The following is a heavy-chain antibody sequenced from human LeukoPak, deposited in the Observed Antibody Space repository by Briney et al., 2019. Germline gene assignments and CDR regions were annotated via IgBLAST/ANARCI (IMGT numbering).Heavy chain of an antibody. CDR3: ARHRAYSSSSPFDY. Sequence: SETLSLTCSVSGGSISSLYWSWIRQPPGKGLEWIGYIHYTGSTNYNPSLKSRVTMFVDMSKNQFSLRLSSVTAADTAVYYCARHRAYSSSSPFDYWGQGTLVTVSS. J-gene: IGHJ4*02. D-gene: IGHD6-6*01. V-gene: IGHV4-59*08. CDR1: GGSISSLY. CDR2: IHYTGST.